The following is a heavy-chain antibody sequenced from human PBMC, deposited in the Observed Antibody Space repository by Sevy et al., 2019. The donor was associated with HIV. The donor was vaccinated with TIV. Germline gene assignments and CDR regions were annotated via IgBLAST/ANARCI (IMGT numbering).Heavy chain of an antibody. D-gene: IGHD2-2*02. Sequence: ASVKVSCKVSGYTLTELSMHWVRQAPGKGLEWMGGFDPEDGETIYAQKFQGRVTMTEDTSTDIAYMELSSLRSEDTAVYYCATLGYCSSTSCYTADYWGQGTLVTVSS. CDR2: FDPEDGET. V-gene: IGHV1-24*01. CDR3: ATLGYCSSTSCYTADY. CDR1: GYTLTELS. J-gene: IGHJ4*02.